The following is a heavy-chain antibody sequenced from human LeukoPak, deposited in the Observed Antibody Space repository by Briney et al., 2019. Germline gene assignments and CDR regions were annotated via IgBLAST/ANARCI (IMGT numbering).Heavy chain of an antibody. CDR2: IYTSGST. CDR3: ARGYYYDTSGYPDSFDI. CDR1: GGSISSYY. J-gene: IGHJ3*02. D-gene: IGHD3-22*01. Sequence: SGTLSLTCSVSGGSISSYYWSWIRQPPGKGLEGIGYIYTSGSTSYNPSLKSPVTISLDTSKNQFSLKLSSVTAADTAMYYCARGYYYDTSGYPDSFDIWGQGTMVTVSS. V-gene: IGHV4-4*09.